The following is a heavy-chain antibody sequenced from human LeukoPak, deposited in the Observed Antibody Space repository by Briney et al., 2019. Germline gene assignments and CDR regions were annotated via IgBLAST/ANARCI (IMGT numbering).Heavy chain of an antibody. V-gene: IGHV3-23*01. Sequence: GGSLRLSCAASGFTFSSYAMSWVRQAPGKGLEWVSAISGSGGSTYYADSVKGRFTISRDNSKNTLYLQMNSLRAEDTAVYYCARDLLIAAVVGTSYFDLWGRGTLVTVSS. CDR2: ISGSGGST. D-gene: IGHD6-13*01. CDR1: GFTFSSYA. J-gene: IGHJ2*01. CDR3: ARDLLIAAVVGTSYFDL.